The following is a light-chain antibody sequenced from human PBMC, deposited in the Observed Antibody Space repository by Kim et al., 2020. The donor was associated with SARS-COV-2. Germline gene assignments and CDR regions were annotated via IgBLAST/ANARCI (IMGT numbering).Light chain of an antibody. Sequence: ASVGDRVTITCRASQGISSYLAWYQQKPGNAPKLLIYAASTLQSGVPSRFSGSGSGTDFTLTISSLQPEDFATYYCHQLNSYLWTFGQGTKVDIK. V-gene: IGKV1-9*01. CDR1: QGISSY. CDR3: HQLNSYLWT. CDR2: AAS. J-gene: IGKJ1*01.